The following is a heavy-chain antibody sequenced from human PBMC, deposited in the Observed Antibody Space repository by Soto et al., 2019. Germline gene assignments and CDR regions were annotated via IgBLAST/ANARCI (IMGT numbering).Heavy chain of an antibody. V-gene: IGHV3-48*03. CDR1: GFTFSSYE. Sequence: GGSLRLSCAASGFTFSSYEMNWVRQAPGKGLEWVSYISSSGSTIYYADSVKGRFTISRDNAKNSLYLQMNSLRAEDTAVYYCARDGYSTYYDILTGWGSPDNDYGMDVWGQGTTVTVSS. D-gene: IGHD3-9*01. CDR2: ISSSGSTI. CDR3: ARDGYSTYYDILTGWGSPDNDYGMDV. J-gene: IGHJ6*02.